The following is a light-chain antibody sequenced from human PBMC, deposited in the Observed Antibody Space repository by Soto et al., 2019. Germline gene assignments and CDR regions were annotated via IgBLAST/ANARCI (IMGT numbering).Light chain of an antibody. V-gene: IGLV2-14*01. CDR1: RSDVGGYNY. CDR3: SSYTSSSTYV. CDR2: EVS. J-gene: IGLJ1*01. Sequence: QSALTQPASVSGSPGQSVTISCTGTRSDVGGYNYVSWYQQNPGKAPKLMIYEVSNRPSGVSNRFSGSKSGNTASLTISGLQAEDEADYYCSSYTSSSTYVFGTWTKLTVL.